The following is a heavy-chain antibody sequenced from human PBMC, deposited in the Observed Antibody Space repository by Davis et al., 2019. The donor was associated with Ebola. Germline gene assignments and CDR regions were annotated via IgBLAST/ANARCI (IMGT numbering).Heavy chain of an antibody. J-gene: IGHJ4*02. CDR3: ARHDGSLEPTDY. CDR1: GGSISSSSYY. D-gene: IGHD1-1*01. V-gene: IGHV4-39*01. Sequence: PSETLSLTCTVSGGSISSSSYYWGWIRQPPGKGLEWIGSIYYSGSTYYNPSLKSRVTISVDTSKNQFSLKLSSVTAADTAVYYCARHDGSLEPTDYWGQGTLVTVSS. CDR2: IYYSGST.